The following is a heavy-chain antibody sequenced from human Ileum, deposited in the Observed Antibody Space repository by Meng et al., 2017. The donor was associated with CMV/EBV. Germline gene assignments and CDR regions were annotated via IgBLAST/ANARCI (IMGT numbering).Heavy chain of an antibody. J-gene: IGHJ5*02. D-gene: IGHD3-3*01. CDR2: INPHTGDT. CDR1: EYTFIDYY. Sequence: ASVKVSCKASEYTFIDYYMDWVRQAPGQGLEWMGWINPHTGDTNYLQKFQGRVTLTRDTSIGTVYMELSSLTLDDTAVYYCVRGGTIAGDPAGFDPWGQGTLVTGYS. CDR3: VRGGTIAGDPAGFDP. V-gene: IGHV1-2*02.